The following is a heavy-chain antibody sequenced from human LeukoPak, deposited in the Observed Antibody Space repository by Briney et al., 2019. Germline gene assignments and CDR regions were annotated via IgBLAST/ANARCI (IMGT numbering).Heavy chain of an antibody. CDR3: ATHLRGRDAFDI. CDR1: GYSISRGHY. CDR2: IYHSGRT. J-gene: IGHJ3*02. Sequence: PSETLSLTCTVSGYSISRGHYWVWIRQSPEKGLEGIGRIYHSGRTYYTPSLKSRVTISVDTSKSRSSLKLSSVPAADTAVYYCATHLRGRDAFDIWGQGTMVTVSS. V-gene: IGHV4-38-2*02.